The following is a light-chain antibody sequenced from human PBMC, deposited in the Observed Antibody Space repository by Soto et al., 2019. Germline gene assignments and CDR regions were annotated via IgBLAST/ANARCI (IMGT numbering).Light chain of an antibody. J-gene: IGKJ5*01. CDR1: QSVSSY. V-gene: IGKV3-20*01. CDR3: QQYGNSPST. CDR2: DAS. Sequence: EIVLTQSPATLSVSPGERATLSCRASQSVSSYLAWYQQKPGQAPTLLIYDASNRATGIPARFSGSGSGTDCTLTISRLEPEDFAVFYCQQYGNSPSTFGQGTRLEIK.